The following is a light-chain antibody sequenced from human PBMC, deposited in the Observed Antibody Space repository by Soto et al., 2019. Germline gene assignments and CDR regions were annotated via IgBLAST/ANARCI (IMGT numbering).Light chain of an antibody. CDR1: SSDFGGYNY. CDR3: SSYTPSSTVV. J-gene: IGLJ2*01. Sequence: QSALTQPASVSGSPGQSITISCIGTSSDFGGYNYVSWYQQHPGKAPKLMIYEVNDRPSGVSNRFSGSKSGNTASLTISGLQAEDEADYYCSSYTPSSTVVFGGGTKLTVL. CDR2: EVN. V-gene: IGLV2-14*01.